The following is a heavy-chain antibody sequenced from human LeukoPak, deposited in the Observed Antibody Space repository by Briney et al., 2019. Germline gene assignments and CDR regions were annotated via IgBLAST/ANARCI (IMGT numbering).Heavy chain of an antibody. J-gene: IGHJ4*02. CDR3: ARQPIEEQLPDY. CDR1: GGSISSSSYY. V-gene: IGHV4-39*01. CDR2: IYYSGST. Sequence: SETLSLTCTVSGGSISSSSYYWGWIRQPPGKGLEWIGSIYYSGSTYYNPSLKSRVTISVDTSKNQFSLKLSSVTAADTAVYYCARQPIEEQLPDYWGQGTLVTVSS. D-gene: IGHD6-6*01.